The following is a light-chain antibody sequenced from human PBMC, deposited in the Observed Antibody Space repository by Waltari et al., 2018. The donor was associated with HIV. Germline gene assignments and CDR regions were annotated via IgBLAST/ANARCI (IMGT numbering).Light chain of an antibody. Sequence: QSALTQPRSVSGCPGQSVTISCTGTISDVGGHNYVSWSQQYRRKASKLMIYDVGKRPAGVPDCFSGSKSGNTASLTISGLQGEDGADDYCCAYVCTYTLFGGGTRLTVL. CDR3: CAYVCTYTL. J-gene: IGLJ3*02. CDR1: ISDVGGHNY. CDR2: DVG. V-gene: IGLV2-11*01.